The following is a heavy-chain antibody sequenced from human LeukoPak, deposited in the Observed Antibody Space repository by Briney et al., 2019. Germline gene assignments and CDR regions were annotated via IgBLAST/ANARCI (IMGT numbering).Heavy chain of an antibody. Sequence: GRSLRLSCAASGFTFSDYGMHWVRQAPGKGLEWVAVIANDGGDKKYADSVRGRFTISRDNSNNTLYLQMNSLRDEDTAVYYCARFTKMLLVVDANYYFDHWGQGTLVTVSS. CDR1: GFTFSDYG. D-gene: IGHD2-15*01. J-gene: IGHJ4*02. CDR3: ARFTKMLLVVDANYYFDH. V-gene: IGHV3-30*03. CDR2: IANDGGDK.